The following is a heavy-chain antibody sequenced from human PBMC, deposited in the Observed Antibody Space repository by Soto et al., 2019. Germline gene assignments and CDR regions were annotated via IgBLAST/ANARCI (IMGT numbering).Heavy chain of an antibody. CDR1: GFSFSNYN. Sequence: PGGSLRLSCVASGFSFSNYNMNWVRQAPGKGLEWVSYITDSSDTVHYADSVRGRFTISRDNAESSLYLQMNSLRDEDTAVYFCARDFGHGHYLDYWGRGTLVTVSS. D-gene: IGHD3-3*01. J-gene: IGHJ4*02. CDR2: ITDSSDTV. CDR3: ARDFGHGHYLDY. V-gene: IGHV3-48*02.